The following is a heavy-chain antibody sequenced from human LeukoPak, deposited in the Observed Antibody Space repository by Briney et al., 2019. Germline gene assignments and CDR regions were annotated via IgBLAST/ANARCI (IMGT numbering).Heavy chain of an antibody. D-gene: IGHD6-13*01. Sequence: AVKVSCKASGGTFSSYAISWVRQALGQGLEWMGGIIPIFGTANYAQKFQGRVTITADKSTSTAYMELSSLRSEDTAVYYCARAKQQPYPSFDYWGQGTLVTVSS. J-gene: IGHJ4*02. CDR2: IIPIFGTA. CDR3: ARAKQQPYPSFDY. CDR1: GGTFSSYA. V-gene: IGHV1-69*06.